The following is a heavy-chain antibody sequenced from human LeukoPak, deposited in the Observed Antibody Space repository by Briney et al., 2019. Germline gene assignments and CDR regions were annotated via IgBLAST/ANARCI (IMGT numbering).Heavy chain of an antibody. CDR3: ARDRHELYSGSAHWFDP. J-gene: IGHJ5*02. D-gene: IGHD2-8*01. Sequence: ASVKVSCKASGYTFTGYYMHWVRQAPGQGLEWMGWINPNSGGTNYAQKFQGRVTMTRDTSISTAYMELSRLRSDDTAVYYCARDRHELYSGSAHWFDPWGQGTLVTVSS. CDR2: INPNSGGT. CDR1: GYTFTGYY. V-gene: IGHV1-2*02.